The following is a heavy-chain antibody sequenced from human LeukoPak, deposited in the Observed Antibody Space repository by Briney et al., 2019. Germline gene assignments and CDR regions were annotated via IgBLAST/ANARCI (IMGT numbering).Heavy chain of an antibody. CDR3: ARARSGSDYYLFDY. J-gene: IGHJ4*02. D-gene: IGHD3-22*01. CDR1: GGSISSYY. Sequence: SETLSLTCTVSGGSISSYYWSWIRQPPGKGLEWIGYIYYSGSTNYNPSLKSRVTISVDTSKSQFSLKLSSVTAADTAVYYCARARSGSDYYLFDYWGQGTLVTVSS. V-gene: IGHV4-59*01. CDR2: IYYSGST.